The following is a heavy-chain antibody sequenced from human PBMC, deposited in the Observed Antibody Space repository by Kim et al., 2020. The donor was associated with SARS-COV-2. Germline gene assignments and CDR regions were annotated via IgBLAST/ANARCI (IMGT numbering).Heavy chain of an antibody. CDR3: ARAIDFWSGYYFDY. V-gene: IGHV6-1*01. D-gene: IGHD3-3*01. J-gene: IGHJ4*02. Sequence: AVSVKSRITINPDTSKNQFSLQLNSVTPGDTAVYYCARAIDFWSGYYFDYWGQGTLVTVSS.